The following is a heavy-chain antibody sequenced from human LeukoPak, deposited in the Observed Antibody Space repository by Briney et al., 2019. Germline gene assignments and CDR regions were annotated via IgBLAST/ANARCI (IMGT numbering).Heavy chain of an antibody. CDR3: ARDRCIGVSCRYADS. J-gene: IGHJ5*01. CDR2: INWNGGST. D-gene: IGHD2-15*01. V-gene: IGHV3-20*04. CDR1: GFTFDDYG. Sequence: GGSLRLSCAASGFTFDDYGMSWVRQAPGKGLEWVSGINWNGGSTGYADSVRGRFTISSDNSKSTLYLQMNSLRAEDTAVYYCARDRCIGVSCRYADSWGQGTLVTVSS.